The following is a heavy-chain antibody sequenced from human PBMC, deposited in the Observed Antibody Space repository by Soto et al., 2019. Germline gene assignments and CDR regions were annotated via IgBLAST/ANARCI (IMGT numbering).Heavy chain of an antibody. CDR1: GFTVSSNY. V-gene: IGHV3-66*04. Sequence: SGGSLRLSCAASGFTVSSNYMSWVRQAPGKGLEWVSVIYSGGSTYYADSVKGRFTISRDNAKNSLYLQMNSLRAEDTAVYYCARQYCGGDCPMPWPSWGQGTLVTV. J-gene: IGHJ5*02. D-gene: IGHD2-21*02. CDR3: ARQYCGGDCPMPWPS. CDR2: IYSGGST.